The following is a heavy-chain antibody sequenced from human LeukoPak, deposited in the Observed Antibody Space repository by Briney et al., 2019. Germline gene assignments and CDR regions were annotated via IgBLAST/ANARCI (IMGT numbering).Heavy chain of an antibody. Sequence: GESPQISFKGSGYSFTSYWIGWVRPMPGKGLEWMGIIYPGDSDTRYSPSFQGQVTISADKSISTAYLQWSSLKASDTAMYYCARRPRYCSSTSCYYYYYYGMDVWGQGTTVTVSS. CDR2: IYPGDSDT. V-gene: IGHV5-51*01. D-gene: IGHD2-2*01. J-gene: IGHJ6*02. CDR3: ARRPRYCSSTSCYYYYYYGMDV. CDR1: GYSFTSYW.